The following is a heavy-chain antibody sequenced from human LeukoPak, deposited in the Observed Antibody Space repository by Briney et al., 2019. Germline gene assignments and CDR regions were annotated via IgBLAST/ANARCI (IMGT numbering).Heavy chain of an antibody. CDR1: GFTFSNAW. CDR2: IKSKTDGGTT. D-gene: IGHD6-13*01. Sequence: GGSLRLSCAASGFTFSNAWMSWVRQAPGKGLEWVGRIKSKTDGGTTDYAAPVKGRFTISRDDSKNTLYLQMNSLKTEDTAVYYCTTERLYSSSWYDYFDYWGQGTLVTVSS. CDR3: TTERLYSSSWYDYFDY. V-gene: IGHV3-15*01. J-gene: IGHJ4*02.